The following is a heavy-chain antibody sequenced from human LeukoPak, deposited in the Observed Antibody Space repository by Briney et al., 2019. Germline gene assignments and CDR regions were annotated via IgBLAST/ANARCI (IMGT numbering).Heavy chain of an antibody. D-gene: IGHD2-2*01. CDR1: GFTFSSYA. CDR2: ISGSGGTT. J-gene: IGHJ5*02. CDR3: AKSVCSSTSCSGNYNWFDP. V-gene: IGHV3-23*01. Sequence: PGGSLRLSCAASGFTFSSYAMSWVRQAPGKGLEWVSVISGSGGTTYYADSVKGRFTISRDNSKNTLYLQMNSLRAEDTALYYCAKSVCSSTSCSGNYNWFDPWGQGTLVTVSS.